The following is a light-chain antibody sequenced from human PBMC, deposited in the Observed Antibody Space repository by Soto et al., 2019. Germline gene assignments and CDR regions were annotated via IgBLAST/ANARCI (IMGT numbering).Light chain of an antibody. J-gene: IGKJ4*01. Sequence: EIVLTQSPATLSSFPGDRVTLSRRASQAVNTRLAWYQHKPGQAPRLLIYLTSNRAAGIPARFSGSGSGAEFTLTISSLQSEDFAVYYCQQFSSYPLTFGGGTKVDIK. CDR3: QQFSSYPLT. CDR2: LTS. CDR1: QAVNTR. V-gene: IGKV3D-11*03.